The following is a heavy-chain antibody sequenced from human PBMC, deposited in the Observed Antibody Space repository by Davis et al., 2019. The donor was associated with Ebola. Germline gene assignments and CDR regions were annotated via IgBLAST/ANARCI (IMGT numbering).Heavy chain of an antibody. CDR3: ASGVDVQGAFDI. V-gene: IGHV3-33*01. D-gene: IGHD5/OR15-5a*01. J-gene: IGHJ3*02. CDR1: GFTFSSYG. CDR2: IWYDGSNK. Sequence: PGGSLRLSCAASGFTFSSYGMHWVRQAPGKGLEWVAVIWYDGSNKYYADSVKGRFTISRDNSKNTLYLQMNSLRAEDTAVYYCASGVDVQGAFDIWGQGTMVTVSS.